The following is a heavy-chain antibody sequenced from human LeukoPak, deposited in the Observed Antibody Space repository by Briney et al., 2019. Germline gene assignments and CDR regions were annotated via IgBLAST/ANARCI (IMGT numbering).Heavy chain of an antibody. J-gene: IGHJ5*02. D-gene: IGHD3-3*01. Sequence: GESLKISCKGSGYSFISFWIGWVRQMPGKGLEWMGIIYPGDSDTRYSPSLQGQVTISADKSIRTAYLQWSSLKASDTAMYYCARRDFYGFDPWGQGTLVTVSS. CDR2: IYPGDSDT. CDR3: ARRDFYGFDP. V-gene: IGHV5-51*03. CDR1: GYSFISFW.